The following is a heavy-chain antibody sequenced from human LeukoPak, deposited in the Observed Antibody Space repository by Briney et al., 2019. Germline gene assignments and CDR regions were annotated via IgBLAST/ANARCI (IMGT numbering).Heavy chain of an antibody. CDR1: GYNFTSYW. V-gene: IGHV5-51*01. Sequence: GESLKISCKGSGYNFTSYWIGWVRQMPGKGLEWMGIIYPGDSNTRYSPSFQGQVTISADKSISIAYLQWSSLKASDTAMYYCARRRDLYSGSYYPFDYWGQGTLVTVSS. CDR3: ARRRDLYSGSYYPFDY. J-gene: IGHJ4*02. D-gene: IGHD1-26*01. CDR2: IYPGDSNT.